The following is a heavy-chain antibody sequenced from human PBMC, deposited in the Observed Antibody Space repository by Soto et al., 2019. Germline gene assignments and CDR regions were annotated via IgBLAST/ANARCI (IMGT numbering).Heavy chain of an antibody. CDR3: ARDGREASGMDV. CDR2: TYYRGST. Sequence: SETLSLTCTVSGGSISSHYWSWVRQAPGKGLEWIGHTYYRGSTTYNPSLRSRSTISVDTSNNQFSLKLNSVTTADTAVYYCARDGREASGMDVWGQGTKVTVSS. D-gene: IGHD1-26*01. V-gene: IGHV4-59*11. CDR1: GGSISSHY. J-gene: IGHJ6*02.